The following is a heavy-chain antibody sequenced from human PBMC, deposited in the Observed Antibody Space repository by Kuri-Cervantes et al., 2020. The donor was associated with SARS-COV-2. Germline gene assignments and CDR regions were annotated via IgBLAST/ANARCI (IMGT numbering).Heavy chain of an antibody. D-gene: IGHD1-26*01. CDR2: IYHSGST. J-gene: IGHJ6*03. Sequence: SETLSLTCTVSGGSISSYYWGWIRQPPGKGLEWIGSIYHSGSTYYNPSLKSRVTISVDRSKNQFSLKLSSVTAADTAVYYCARGGGSYPYYYYYMDVWGKGTTVTVSS. V-gene: IGHV4-59*12. CDR1: GGSISSYY. CDR3: ARGGGSYPYYYYYMDV.